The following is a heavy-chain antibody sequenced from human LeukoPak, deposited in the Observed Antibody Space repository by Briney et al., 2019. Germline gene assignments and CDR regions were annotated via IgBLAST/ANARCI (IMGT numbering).Heavy chain of an antibody. Sequence: GGSLRLSCAASGFTFSSCSMNWVRQAPGKGLEWVSYISSSSSTIYYADSVKGRFTISRDNAKNSLYLQMSSLRAEDTAVYYCARDRDSSGYYHGYWGQGTLVTVSS. CDR1: GFTFSSCS. D-gene: IGHD3-22*01. J-gene: IGHJ4*02. CDR2: ISSSSSTI. V-gene: IGHV3-48*01. CDR3: ARDRDSSGYYHGY.